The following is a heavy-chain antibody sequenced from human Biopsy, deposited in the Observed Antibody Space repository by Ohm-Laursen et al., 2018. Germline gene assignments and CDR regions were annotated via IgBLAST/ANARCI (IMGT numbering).Heavy chain of an antibody. CDR3: GNEVHGRDY. V-gene: IGHV4-34*08. D-gene: IGHD2-15*01. CDR1: GKTFSDYQ. CDR2: INQAGIT. J-gene: IGHJ4*02. Sequence: TLSLTCAVFGKTFSDYQWSWIRQPPGEGLEWIGQINQAGITNYNPSLKSRVSISADASKYEFSLRLTSVTAADTAVYLCGNEVHGRDYWGLGAQVTVSS.